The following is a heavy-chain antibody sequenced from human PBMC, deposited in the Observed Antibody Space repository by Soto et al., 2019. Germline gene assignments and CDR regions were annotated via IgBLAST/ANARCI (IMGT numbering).Heavy chain of an antibody. CDR1: GYTFTGYY. J-gene: IGHJ6*02. CDR2: INPNSGGT. Sequence: ASVKVSCKASGYTFTGYYMHWVRQAPGQGLEWMGWINPNSGGTNYAQKFQGWITMTRDTSISTAYMELSRLRSDDTAVYYCARARLGYCSSTSCYMDYYYYGMDVWGQGTTVTVSS. V-gene: IGHV1-2*04. D-gene: IGHD2-2*02. CDR3: ARARLGYCSSTSCYMDYYYYGMDV.